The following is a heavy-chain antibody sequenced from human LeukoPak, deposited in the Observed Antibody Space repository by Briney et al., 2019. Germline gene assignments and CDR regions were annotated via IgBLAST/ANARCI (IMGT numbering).Heavy chain of an antibody. Sequence: SGTLSLTCTVSGGSISSYYWSWIRQPPGKGLEWIGYIYTSGSTNYNPSLKSRVTISVDTSKNQFSLKLSSVTAADTAVYYCAATGGDSVYFQHWGQGTLVTVSS. D-gene: IGHD3-10*01. V-gene: IGHV4-4*09. CDR1: GGSISSYY. J-gene: IGHJ1*01. CDR2: IYTSGST. CDR3: AATGGDSVYFQH.